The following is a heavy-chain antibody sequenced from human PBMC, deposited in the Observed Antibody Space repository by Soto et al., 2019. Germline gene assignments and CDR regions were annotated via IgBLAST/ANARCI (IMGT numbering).Heavy chain of an antibody. D-gene: IGHD1-1*01. CDR3: AKGTTHSIGSFDY. CDR1: GFTFDDYA. CDR2: ISWNSGSI. J-gene: IGHJ4*02. V-gene: IGHV3-9*01. Sequence: GGSLRLSCAASGFTFDDYAMHWVRQAPGKGLEWVSGISWNSGSIGYADSVKGRFTISRDNAKNSLYLQMNSLRAKDTALYYCAKGTTHSIGSFDYWGQGTLVTVSS.